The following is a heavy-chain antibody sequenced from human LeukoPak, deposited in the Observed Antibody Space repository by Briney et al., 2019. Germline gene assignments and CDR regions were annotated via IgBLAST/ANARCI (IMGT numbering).Heavy chain of an antibody. CDR1: GYTFTSYG. CDR2: ISAYNGNT. Sequence: ASVKVSCKASGYTFTSYGISWVRQAPGQGLEWMGWISAYNGNTNYAQKLQGRVTMTTDTSTSTAYMELRSLRSDDTAVYYCARVDIVVVPAAMVTYYGMDVWGQGTTVTVS. CDR3: ARVDIVVVPAAMVTYYGMDV. D-gene: IGHD2-2*03. J-gene: IGHJ6*02. V-gene: IGHV1-18*01.